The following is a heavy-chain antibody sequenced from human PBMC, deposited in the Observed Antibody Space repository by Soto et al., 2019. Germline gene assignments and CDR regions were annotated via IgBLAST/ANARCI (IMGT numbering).Heavy chain of an antibody. CDR1: GFTFSSYG. Sequence: QVQLVESGGGVVQPGRSLRLSCAASGFTFSSYGMHWVRQAPGKGLEWVAVISYDGSNKYYADSMKGRVTISRDNSKNTLYVKRNSLRAEDTGVYYCAKEGSVVATTPAFDYWGQGTLVTVSS. V-gene: IGHV3-30*18. D-gene: IGHD5-12*01. CDR2: ISYDGSNK. J-gene: IGHJ4*02. CDR3: AKEGSVVATTPAFDY.